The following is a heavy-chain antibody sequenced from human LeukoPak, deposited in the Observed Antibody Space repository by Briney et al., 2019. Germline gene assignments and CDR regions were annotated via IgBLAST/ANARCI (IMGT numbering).Heavy chain of an antibody. D-gene: IGHD2-2*01. V-gene: IGHV3-23*01. J-gene: IGHJ6*03. Sequence: GGSLRLSCAASGFTVSSNYLIWVRQAPGKGLEWVSAISGSGGSTYYADSVKGRFTISRDNSKNTLYLQMNSLRAEDTAVYYCAKAPYCSSTSCYDYYYMDVWGKGTTVTISS. CDR2: ISGSGGST. CDR3: AKAPYCSSTSCYDYYYMDV. CDR1: GFTVSSNY.